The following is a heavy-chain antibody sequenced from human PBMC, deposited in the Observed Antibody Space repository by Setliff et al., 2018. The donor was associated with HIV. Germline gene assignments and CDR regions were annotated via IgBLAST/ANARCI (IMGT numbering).Heavy chain of an antibody. J-gene: IGHJ4*02. D-gene: IGHD3-9*01. CDR1: GGSFSGYY. V-gene: IGHV4-34*01. CDR2: INHSGST. CDR3: ARGPYYDILTGYSYYFDY. Sequence: SETLSLTCAVYGGSFSGYYWSWIRQPPGKGLEWIGEINHSGSTNYNPSLKSRVTISVDTSKNQFSLKLSSVTAADTAVYYCARGPYYDILTGYSYYFDYWGQGTLVTVSS.